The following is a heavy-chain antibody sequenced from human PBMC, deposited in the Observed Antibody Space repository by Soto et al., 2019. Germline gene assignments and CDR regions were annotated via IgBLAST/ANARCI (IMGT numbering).Heavy chain of an antibody. J-gene: IGHJ4*02. CDR1: CGSISSRSYY. V-gene: IGHV4-39*01. D-gene: IGHD1-20*01. CDR2: IYYSGST. Sequence: PSETLSLTCTVSCGSISSRSYYWGWIRQPPGKGLEWIGSIYYSGSTYYNPSLKSRVTISVDTSKNQFSLKLSSVTAADTAVYYCARHGNWNSDYWGQGTLVTVSS. CDR3: ARHGNWNSDY.